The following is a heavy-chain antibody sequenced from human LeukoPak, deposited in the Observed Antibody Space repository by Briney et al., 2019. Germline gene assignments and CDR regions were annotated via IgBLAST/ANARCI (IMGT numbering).Heavy chain of an antibody. V-gene: IGHV3-30*02. CDR2: IRYDGSNK. J-gene: IGHJ4*02. CDR3: AKQQSGDHYSGYDLDY. Sequence: GGSLRLSCAASGFTFSSYGMHWVRQAPGKGLEWVAFIRYDGSNKYYADSVKGRFTISRDNSKSTLYLQMNSLRAEDTAVYYCAKQQSGDHYSGYDLDYWGQGTLVTVSS. CDR1: GFTFSSYG. D-gene: IGHD5-12*01.